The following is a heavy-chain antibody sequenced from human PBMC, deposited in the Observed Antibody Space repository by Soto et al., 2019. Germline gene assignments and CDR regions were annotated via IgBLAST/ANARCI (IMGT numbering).Heavy chain of an antibody. D-gene: IGHD1-26*01. Sequence: GGSLRLSCTTSGFTFYNHAMNWVRQAPGKGLEWVSTIGGGDTHYADSVRGRFTISRDDSRATLSLQMNSLRAEDTAVYYCAKDRFQGNGIYDDFDRWGQGILVTVSS. CDR2: IGGGDT. CDR1: GFTFYNHA. V-gene: IGHV3-23*01. J-gene: IGHJ5*02. CDR3: AKDRFQGNGIYDDFDR.